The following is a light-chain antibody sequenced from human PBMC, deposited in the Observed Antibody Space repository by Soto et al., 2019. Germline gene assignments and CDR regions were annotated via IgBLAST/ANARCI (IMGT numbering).Light chain of an antibody. CDR2: DAS. V-gene: IGKV1-5*01. CDR1: QSISTW. J-gene: IGKJ1*01. Sequence: DIQMTESPSTLSASVGDRCTITCRASQSISTWLAWYQQKPGKAPKLLIYDASSLESGVPSRFSGSGSGTEFTLTISSLQADDIATYYCQQYKSYSWTFGQGTKVDIK. CDR3: QQYKSYSWT.